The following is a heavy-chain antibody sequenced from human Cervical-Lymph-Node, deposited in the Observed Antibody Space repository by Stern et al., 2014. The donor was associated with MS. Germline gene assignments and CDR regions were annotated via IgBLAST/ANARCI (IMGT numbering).Heavy chain of an antibody. CDR2: IFPGASDI. J-gene: IGHJ4*02. V-gene: IGHV5-51*01. CDR1: GYTFTSYW. Sequence: EMQLVESGPEVKRPGESLQISCQASGYTFTSYWIGWVRQMPGKGLEWIGTIFPGASDIRRGPTSQGKSTIPAYKPISTVSLQGTNLKAWETAIYYCARQRYFDYWGQGTLVTVSS. CDR3: ARQRYFDY.